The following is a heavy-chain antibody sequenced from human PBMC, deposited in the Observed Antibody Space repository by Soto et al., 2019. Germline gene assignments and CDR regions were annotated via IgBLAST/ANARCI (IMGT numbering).Heavy chain of an antibody. D-gene: IGHD3-3*01. CDR3: ARDPTPWDDFWSQPPRNNWFDP. CDR2: ISSSSSYI. J-gene: IGHJ5*02. CDR1: GFTFSSYS. V-gene: IGHV3-21*01. Sequence: GGSLRLSCAASGFTFSSYSMNWVRQAPGKGLEWVSSISSSSSYIYYADSVKGRFTISRDNAKNSLYLQMNSLRAEDTAVYYCARDPTPWDDFWSQPPRNNWFDPWGQGTLVTVS.